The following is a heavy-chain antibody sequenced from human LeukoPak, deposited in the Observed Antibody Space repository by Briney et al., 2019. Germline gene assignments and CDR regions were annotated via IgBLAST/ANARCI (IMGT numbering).Heavy chain of an antibody. CDR1: GGSISSGGYY. Sequence: PSETLSLTCTVSGGSISSGGYYWSWIRQHPGKGLEWIGYIYYSGSTYYNPSLKSRVTISVDTSKNQFSLKLSSVTAADTAVYYCARAVRERIRGFYDYVWGSYRYTFDYWGQGTLVTVSS. CDR2: IYYSGST. CDR3: ARAVRERIRGFYDYVWGSYRYTFDY. J-gene: IGHJ4*02. V-gene: IGHV4-31*03. D-gene: IGHD3-16*02.